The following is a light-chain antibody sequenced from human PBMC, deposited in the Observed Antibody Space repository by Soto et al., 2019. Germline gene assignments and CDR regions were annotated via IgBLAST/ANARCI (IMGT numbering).Light chain of an antibody. J-gene: IGKJ4*01. Sequence: EIVLTQSPGTLSLSPGERATLSCRASQSVSAGHLAWYQQKPGQAPRLLIYGASSRATGIPDRFSGSGSGTGFTLTISRLEPEDFAVYFCQQYGSSPLTFGGGTKVEIK. CDR3: QQYGSSPLT. V-gene: IGKV3-20*01. CDR2: GAS. CDR1: QSVSAGH.